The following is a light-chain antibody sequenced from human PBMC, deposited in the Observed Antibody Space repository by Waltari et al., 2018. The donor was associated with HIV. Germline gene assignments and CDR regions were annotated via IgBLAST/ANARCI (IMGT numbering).Light chain of an antibody. CDR3: VVWDEVVNGWL. CDR2: VND. Sequence: QSVLTQPPSASGTPGQRVTISCSGSNSNNGSNTVHWFQQVSRTAHKLIVYVNDPRPSGVPDRFSGSKSGTSASLAISGLQSDDEADYYCVVWDEVVNGWLFGGGTKLTVL. CDR1: NSNNGSNT. J-gene: IGLJ3*02. V-gene: IGLV1-44*01.